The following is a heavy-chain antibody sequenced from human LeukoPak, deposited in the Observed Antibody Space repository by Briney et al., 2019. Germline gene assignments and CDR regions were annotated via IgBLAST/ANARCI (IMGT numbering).Heavy chain of an antibody. J-gene: IGHJ6*02. CDR1: GYTFTGYY. CDR2: INPNSGGT. V-gene: IGHV1-2*02. Sequence: ASVKVSCKASGYTFTGYYMHWVRQAPGQGLEWMGWINPNSGGTNYARKFQGRVTMTRDTSISTAYMELSRLRSDDTAVYYCARPTIFGVDASGMDVWGQGTTVTVSS. D-gene: IGHD3-3*01. CDR3: ARPTIFGVDASGMDV.